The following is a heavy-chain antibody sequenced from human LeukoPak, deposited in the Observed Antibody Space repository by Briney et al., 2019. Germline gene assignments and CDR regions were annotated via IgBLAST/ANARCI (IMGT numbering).Heavy chain of an antibody. J-gene: IGHJ6*02. V-gene: IGHV3-48*01. D-gene: IGHD3-10*01. CDR1: GFTFSSYS. Sequence: GGSLRLSCAASGFTFSSYSMNWVRQAPGKGLEWVSYISSSSSTIYYADSVKGRFTISRDNAKNSLYLQLSSQRAEDTAVYYCAKDLITMVRGSPMDVWGQGTTVTVSS. CDR2: ISSSSSTI. CDR3: AKDLITMVRGSPMDV.